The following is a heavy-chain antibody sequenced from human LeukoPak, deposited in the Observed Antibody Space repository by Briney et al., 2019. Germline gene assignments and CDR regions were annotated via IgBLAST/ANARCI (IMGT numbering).Heavy chain of an antibody. CDR3: ARLSGYSSRGVRFDY. V-gene: IGHV4-39*01. CDR1: GGSISSSSYY. J-gene: IGHJ4*02. CDR2: IYYSGST. D-gene: IGHD5-18*01. Sequence: SETLSLTCTVSGGSISSSSYYWGWIRQPPGKGLEWIGSIYYSGSTYYNPSLKSRVTISVDTSRNQFSLKLSSVTAADTAVYYCARLSGYSSRGVRFDYWGQGTLVTVSS.